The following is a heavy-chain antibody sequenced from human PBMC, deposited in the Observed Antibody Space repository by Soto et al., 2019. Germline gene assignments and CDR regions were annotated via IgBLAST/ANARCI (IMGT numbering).Heavy chain of an antibody. CDR1: GFTFSSHA. Sequence: QVQLVESGGGVVQPGRSLRLSCAASGFTFSSHAMHWVRQAPGKGLEWVAVISHDGTKSNYADSVKGRFTISRDSSKNTMYVQMNSLRAEDTAVYYGARDLARSSDHFDYWGQGTLVTVSS. CDR2: ISHDGTKS. V-gene: IGHV3-30-3*01. D-gene: IGHD2-15*01. J-gene: IGHJ4*02. CDR3: ARDLARSSDHFDY.